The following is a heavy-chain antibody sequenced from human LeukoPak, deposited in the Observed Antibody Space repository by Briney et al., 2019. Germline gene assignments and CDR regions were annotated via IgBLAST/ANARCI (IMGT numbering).Heavy chain of an antibody. J-gene: IGHJ4*02. CDR2: INPNSGGT. CDR1: GYTFTGYY. Sequence: ASVKVSCKASGYTFTGYYMHWVRQAPGQGLEWMGWINPNSGGTNYAQKFQGRVTMTRDTSISTAYMELSRPRSDDTAVYYCASILVYGDYETFDYWGQGTLVTVSS. V-gene: IGHV1-2*02. CDR3: ASILVYGDYETFDY. D-gene: IGHD4-17*01.